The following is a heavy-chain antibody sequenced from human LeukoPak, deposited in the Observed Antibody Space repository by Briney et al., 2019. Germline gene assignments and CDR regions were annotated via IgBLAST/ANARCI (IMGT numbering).Heavy chain of an antibody. CDR2: IYTSGST. CDR1: GGSISSGSYY. CDR3: ARDGAWFGELSKSYYMDV. J-gene: IGHJ6*03. V-gene: IGHV4-61*02. D-gene: IGHD3-10*01. Sequence: PSQTLSLTCTVSGGSISSGSYYWSWIRQPAGKGLEWIGRIYTSGSTNYNPSLKSRVTMSVDTSKNQFSLKLSSVTAVDTAVYYCARDGAWFGELSKSYYMDVWGKGTTVTVSS.